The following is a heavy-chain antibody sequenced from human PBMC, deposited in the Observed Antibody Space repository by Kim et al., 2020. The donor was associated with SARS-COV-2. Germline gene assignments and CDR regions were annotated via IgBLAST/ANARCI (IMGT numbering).Heavy chain of an antibody. CDR3: ARLGSTIAAAPAFDY. V-gene: IGHV5-51*01. D-gene: IGHD6-13*01. Sequence: PAFQGQVTISADTAISTAYLQWSSLKASDTAMYYCARLGSTIAAAPAFDYWGQGTLVTVSS. J-gene: IGHJ4*02.